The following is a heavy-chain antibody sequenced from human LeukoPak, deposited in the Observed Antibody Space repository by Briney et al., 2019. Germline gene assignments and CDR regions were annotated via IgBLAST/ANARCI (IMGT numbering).Heavy chain of an antibody. CDR2: FDPEDGET. CDR1: GYTLTELS. Sequence: ASVKVSCKVSGYTLTELSMHWVRQAPGKGLEWMGGFDPEDGETIYAQKLQGRVTMTTDTSTSTAYMELRSLRSDDTAVYYCARDGGEMATTDAFDIWGQGTMVTVSS. J-gene: IGHJ3*02. D-gene: IGHD5-24*01. V-gene: IGHV1-24*01. CDR3: ARDGGEMATTDAFDI.